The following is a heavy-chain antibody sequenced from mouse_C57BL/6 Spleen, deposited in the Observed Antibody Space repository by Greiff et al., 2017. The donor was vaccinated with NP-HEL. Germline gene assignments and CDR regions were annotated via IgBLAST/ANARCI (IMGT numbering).Heavy chain of an antibody. CDR3: ARRGYDYDAMDD. CDR2: INPYNGGT. D-gene: IGHD2-10*02. CDR1: GYTFTDYY. Sequence: VQLQQSGPVLVKPGASVKMSCKASGYTFTDYYMNWVKQSPGKSLEWIGVINPYNGGTSYNQKFKGKATLTVDKSSSTAYMELNSLTSEDSAVYYCARRGYDYDAMDDWGQGTSVTVSS. J-gene: IGHJ4*01. V-gene: IGHV1-19*01.